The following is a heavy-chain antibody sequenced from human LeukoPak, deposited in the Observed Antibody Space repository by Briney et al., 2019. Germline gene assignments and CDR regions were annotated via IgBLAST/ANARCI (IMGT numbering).Heavy chain of an antibody. D-gene: IGHD3-22*01. Sequence: SETLSLTCTVSGGSISSYYWSWIRQPPEKGLEWIGHIYYSGSTTYNPSLKSRVTISVDTSKNQFSLKLSSVTAADTAVYYCARFSKYYDSSGYYLDFWGQGTLVTASS. CDR2: IYYSGST. J-gene: IGHJ4*02. CDR1: GGSISSYY. V-gene: IGHV4-59*01. CDR3: ARFSKYYDSSGYYLDF.